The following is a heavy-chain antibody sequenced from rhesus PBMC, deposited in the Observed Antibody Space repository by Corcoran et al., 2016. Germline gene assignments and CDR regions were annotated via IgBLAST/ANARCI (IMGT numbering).Heavy chain of an antibody. CDR2: IIGSSCST. Sequence: QVQLQESGPGLVKPSETLSLTCAVSGGSVSSSNWWSWIRQPQGKGLEWIGCIIGSSCSTYYNPSLKSRVTISTDTSKTQVSLKLSSVTAADTAVYYCARDHNIWTGYYPYGLDSWGQGVVVTVSS. J-gene: IGHJ6*01. V-gene: IGHV4-65*01. D-gene: IGHD3-3*01. CDR3: ARDHNIWTGYYPYGLDS. CDR1: GGSVSSSNW.